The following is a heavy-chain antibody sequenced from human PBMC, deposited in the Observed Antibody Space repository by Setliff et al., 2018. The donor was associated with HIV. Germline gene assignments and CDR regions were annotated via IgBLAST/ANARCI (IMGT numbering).Heavy chain of an antibody. CDR2: IYYSGNT. V-gene: IGHV4-59*11. J-gene: IGHJ6*03. CDR3: ARVTVTPDFYFYYYMDV. CDR1: GDSISSHY. Sequence: LSLTCTVSGDSISSHYWSWIRQPPGKGLEWIGYIYYSGNTNYNPSLKSRVTISVDTSKNQFSLKLSSVTAADTAVYYCARVTVTPDFYFYYYMDVWGKGTTVTVSS. D-gene: IGHD4-4*01.